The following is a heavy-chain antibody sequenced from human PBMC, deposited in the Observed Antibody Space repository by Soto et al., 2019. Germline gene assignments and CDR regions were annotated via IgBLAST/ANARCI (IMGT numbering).Heavy chain of an antibody. J-gene: IGHJ4*02. CDR2: ITWDGGST. Sequence: EVQLVESGGLVVQPGGSLRLSCSASGFTFDDYAMHWVRQTPGKGLEWVSLITWDGGSTFYANSVRGRFTISRDNNKNSLYQQMSSLKSDDSALYYCAGERGRGTDYWGQGTLVIVSS. CDR1: GFTFDDYA. V-gene: IGHV3-43*01. D-gene: IGHD3-10*01. CDR3: AGERGRGTDY.